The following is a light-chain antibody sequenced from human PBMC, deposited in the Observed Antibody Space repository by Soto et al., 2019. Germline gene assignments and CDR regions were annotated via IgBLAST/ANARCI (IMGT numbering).Light chain of an antibody. Sequence: AIRMTQSPSSLSASTGDRVTITCRASQGISSYLAWYQQKPGKAPKLLIYAASTLQSGVPSRFSGSGSGTDFTLTISSLQSEDSATYYCQQYYSYPITFGGGTKVEIK. J-gene: IGKJ4*01. CDR1: QGISSY. CDR2: AAS. CDR3: QQYYSYPIT. V-gene: IGKV1-8*01.